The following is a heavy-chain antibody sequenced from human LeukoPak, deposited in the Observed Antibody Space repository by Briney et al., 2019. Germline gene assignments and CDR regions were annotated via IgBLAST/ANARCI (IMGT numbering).Heavy chain of an antibody. Sequence: GGSLRLSCVVSGFTFKTYSMNWVRQAPGKGLEWVSSISSGGTYVDYADSVKGRFTISRDNAKNSLYLQMNSLRAEDTAVYYCAKENSGWIDYWGQGTLVTVSS. J-gene: IGHJ4*02. V-gene: IGHV3-21*01. CDR1: GFTFKTYS. CDR3: AKENSGWIDY. D-gene: IGHD6-19*01. CDR2: ISSGGTYV.